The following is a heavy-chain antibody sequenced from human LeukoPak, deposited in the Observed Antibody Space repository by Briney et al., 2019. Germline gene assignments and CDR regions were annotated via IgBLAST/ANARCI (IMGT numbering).Heavy chain of an antibody. CDR3: ARVMTAVVY. J-gene: IGHJ4*02. CDR1: GFTFSTYP. CDR2: ISSNGDST. Sequence: GGSLRLSCVASGFTFSTYPMHWVRQAPGKGLEYVSAISSNGDSTFYANSVRGRFTISKDNSKNTLYLQMGSLRPEDMAVYYCARVMTAVVYWGQGTLVTVSS. V-gene: IGHV3-64*01. D-gene: IGHD4-23*01.